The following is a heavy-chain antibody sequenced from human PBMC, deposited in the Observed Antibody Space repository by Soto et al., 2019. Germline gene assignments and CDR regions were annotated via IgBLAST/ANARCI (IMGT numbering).Heavy chain of an antibody. CDR1: DGSFSDHF. CDR3: ARSHGILDI. Sequence: QVQLQQWGAGLLKPSETLSLTCAVYDGSFSDHFCSWIRQPPGKGLEWIGEINHSGSTNNNPSLKSRVTMSVDTSKKQFSLKLSSVTAADTAVYYCARSHGILDIWGQGTVVSVSS. CDR2: INHSGST. V-gene: IGHV4-34*01. J-gene: IGHJ3*02.